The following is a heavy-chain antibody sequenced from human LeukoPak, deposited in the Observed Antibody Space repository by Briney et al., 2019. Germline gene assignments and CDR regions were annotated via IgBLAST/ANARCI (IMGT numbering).Heavy chain of an antibody. J-gene: IGHJ4*02. CDR2: ISYDGSNK. Sequence: GRSLRLSCAASGLTFSSYAMHWVRQAPGKGLEWVAVISYDGSNKYYADSVKGRFTISRDNSKNTLYLQMNSLRAEDTAVYYCARGIAVAGSLDYWGQGTLVTVSS. CDR1: GLTFSSYA. V-gene: IGHV3-30-3*01. D-gene: IGHD6-19*01. CDR3: ARGIAVAGSLDY.